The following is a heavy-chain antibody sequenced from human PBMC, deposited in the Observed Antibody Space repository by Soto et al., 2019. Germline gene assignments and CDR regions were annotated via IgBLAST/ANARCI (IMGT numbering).Heavy chain of an antibody. Sequence: AGYLSLFCPTYGFPLRIHAINCVRPAPGKGLEWLSYITSTSSTKSYADSVKGRFTISRDNAKNSLYLQMNSLRDEDTAVYYCARRITMVRGPYYYYALDVWGQGTTVNVS. D-gene: IGHD3-10*01. CDR3: ARRITMVRGPYYYYALDV. V-gene: IGHV3-48*02. CDR1: GFPLRIHA. CDR2: ITSTSSTK. J-gene: IGHJ6*02.